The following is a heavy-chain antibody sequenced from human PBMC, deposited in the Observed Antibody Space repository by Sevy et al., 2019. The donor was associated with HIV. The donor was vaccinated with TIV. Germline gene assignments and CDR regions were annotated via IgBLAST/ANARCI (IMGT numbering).Heavy chain of an antibody. CDR2: IKQDGSEK. V-gene: IGHV3-7*03. CDR1: GFTFSSYW. CDR3: ARDERDYDFWSGYYRGAFDI. D-gene: IGHD3-3*01. J-gene: IGHJ3*02. Sequence: GGSLRLSCAASGFTFSSYWMSWVRQAPGKGLEWVANIKQDGSEKYYVDSVKGRFTISRDNAKNSLYLQMNSLRADDTAVYYCARDERDYDFWSGYYRGAFDIWGQGTMVTVSS.